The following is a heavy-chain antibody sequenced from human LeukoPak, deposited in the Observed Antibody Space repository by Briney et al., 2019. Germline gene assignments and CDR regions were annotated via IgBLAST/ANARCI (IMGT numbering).Heavy chain of an antibody. CDR3: AKDPNGDYVGAFDT. CDR1: GFTITAYA. V-gene: IGHV3-23*01. CDR2: IGITSEYI. Sequence: GGSLRLSCAASGFTITAYAMSWVRQSPGKGLEWVSGIGITSEYIHYADSVKGRFTISRDNSKNTVYLEMSSLRAEDAAVYYCAKDPNGDYVGAFDTWGQGTMVIVSS. D-gene: IGHD4-17*01. J-gene: IGHJ3*02.